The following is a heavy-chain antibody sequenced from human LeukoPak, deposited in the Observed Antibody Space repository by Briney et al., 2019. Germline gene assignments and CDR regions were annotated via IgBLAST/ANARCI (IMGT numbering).Heavy chain of an antibody. Sequence: GASVTVSFTASVYTFTVYYMHWVRQAPGQGLEWMGWIKPNNGGTNYAQKFQGRVTITRDTSISTAYMELSRLRSDDTAVYYCARARGDIVVVPAAIWFDPWGQGTLVTVSS. CDR2: IKPNNGGT. J-gene: IGHJ5*02. V-gene: IGHV1-2*02. CDR1: VYTFTVYY. D-gene: IGHD2-2*01. CDR3: ARARGDIVVVPAAIWFDP.